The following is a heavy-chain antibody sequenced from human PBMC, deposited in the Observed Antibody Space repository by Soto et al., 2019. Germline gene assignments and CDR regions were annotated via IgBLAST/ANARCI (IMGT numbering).Heavy chain of an antibody. Sequence: EVQLVESGGDLVQPGGSLRLSCVASGFTFRSYWIHWVRQAPGKGLVWVSRLNGDGGTTNYADSVKGRLTISRDNAKNTVYLQVNSLGAEDTAVYYCTRGSRGYYYMDVWGRGTPLTV. CDR1: GFTFRSYW. J-gene: IGHJ6*03. CDR2: LNGDGGTT. CDR3: TRGSRGYYYMDV. V-gene: IGHV3-74*01.